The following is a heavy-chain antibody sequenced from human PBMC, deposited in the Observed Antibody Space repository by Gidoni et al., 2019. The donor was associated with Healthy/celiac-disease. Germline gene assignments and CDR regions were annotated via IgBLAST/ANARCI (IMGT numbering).Heavy chain of an antibody. CDR2: ISWNSGSI. Sequence: EVQLVESGGGLVQPGRSLRLSCAASGFTFDDYAMHWVRQAPGKGLEWVSGISWNSGSIGYADSVKGRFTISRDNAKNSLYLQMNSLRAEDTALYYCAKDIALNYLPGDAFDIWGQGTMVTVSS. CDR3: AKDIALNYLPGDAFDI. J-gene: IGHJ3*02. V-gene: IGHV3-9*01. CDR1: GFTFDDYA. D-gene: IGHD3-10*01.